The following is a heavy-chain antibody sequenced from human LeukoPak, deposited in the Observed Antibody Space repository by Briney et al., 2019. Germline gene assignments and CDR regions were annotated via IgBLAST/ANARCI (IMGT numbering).Heavy chain of an antibody. D-gene: IGHD3-10*01. CDR2: ISGNGDST. CDR1: GFTLSSYA. CDR3: ARGRGSYSLDY. Sequence: PGGSLRLSCAASGFTLSSYAMSRVRQAPGKGLEWVSAISGNGDSTYYADSVKGRLTIPRDNSKNTLYLQMNSLRAEDTAVYNCARGRGSYSLDYWGQGTLVTVSS. V-gene: IGHV3-23*01. J-gene: IGHJ4*02.